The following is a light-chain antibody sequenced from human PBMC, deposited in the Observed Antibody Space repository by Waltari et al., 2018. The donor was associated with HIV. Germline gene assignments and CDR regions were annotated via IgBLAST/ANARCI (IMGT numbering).Light chain of an antibody. CDR3: QSYDSTLSGV. Sequence: QSVLTQPPSASGTPGQRVTISCSGSNSNVGNNYVSWYQHLPGTTPKLLSYRNHQRPSGDPDQFSGSKSGTSASLAISGLRSEDEADYYCQSYDSTLSGVFGTGTKVTVL. J-gene: IGLJ1*01. CDR2: RNH. CDR1: NSNVGNNY. V-gene: IGLV1-47*01.